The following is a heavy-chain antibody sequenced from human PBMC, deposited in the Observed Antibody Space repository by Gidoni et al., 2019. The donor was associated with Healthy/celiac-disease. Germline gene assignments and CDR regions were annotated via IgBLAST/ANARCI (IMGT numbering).Heavy chain of an antibody. D-gene: IGHD5-18*01. CDR1: GGTFSSYA. J-gene: IGHJ4*02. CDR2: IIPILGIA. V-gene: IGHV1-69*04. CDR3: ARVGTDMVDY. Sequence: QVHLVQSGAEVKQPVSSVKVSCKASGGTFSSYAISWVRQAPGQGLEWMGRIIPILGIANYAQKFQGRVTITADKSTSTAYMELSSLRSEDTAVYYCARVGTDMVDYWGQGTLVTVSS.